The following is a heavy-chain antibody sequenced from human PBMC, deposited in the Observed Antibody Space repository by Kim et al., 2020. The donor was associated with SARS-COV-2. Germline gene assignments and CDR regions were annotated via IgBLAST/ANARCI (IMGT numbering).Heavy chain of an antibody. Sequence: STYYADSVKGRFTISRDNSKNTLYLQMNSLRAEDTAVYYCAKVLEGDFDYWGQGTLVTVSS. CDR3: AKVLEGDFDY. J-gene: IGHJ4*02. V-gene: IGHV3-23*01. CDR2: ST.